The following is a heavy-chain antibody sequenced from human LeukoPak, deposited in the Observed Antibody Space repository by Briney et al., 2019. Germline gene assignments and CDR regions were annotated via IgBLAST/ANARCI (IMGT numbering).Heavy chain of an antibody. CDR3: AKDLALICCLDY. V-gene: IGHV3-23*01. J-gene: IGHJ4*02. D-gene: IGHD2-8*01. CDR2: ISGSGGST. Sequence: GGSLRLSCAASGFTFSSYAMSWVRQAPGKGLEWVSAISGSGGSTYYADSVKGRFTISRDNSKNTLYLQVNSLRAEDTAVYYCAKDLALICCLDYWGQGTLVTVSS. CDR1: GFTFSSYA.